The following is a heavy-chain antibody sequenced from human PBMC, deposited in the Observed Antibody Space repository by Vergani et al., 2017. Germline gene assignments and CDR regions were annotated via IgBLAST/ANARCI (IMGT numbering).Heavy chain of an antibody. D-gene: IGHD3-16*01. V-gene: IGHV1-69*08. Sequence: QVQLVQSGAEVKKPGSSVKVSCKASGGTFSSYTVTWVRQAPGQGLGWMGRIIPILGIPNYAQKLQGRVTITADKSTNTAYMELSSLRSEDTAVYYCARDRGTRTYGLDVWGQGTTVTVSS. CDR3: ARDRGTRTYGLDV. J-gene: IGHJ6*02. CDR2: IIPILGIP. CDR1: GGTFSSYT.